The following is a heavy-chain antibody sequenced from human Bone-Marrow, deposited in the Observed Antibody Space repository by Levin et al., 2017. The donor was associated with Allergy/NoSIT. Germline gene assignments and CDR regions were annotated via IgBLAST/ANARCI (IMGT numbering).Heavy chain of an antibody. CDR3: TNSRAVAGNTKVDY. J-gene: IGHJ4*02. CDR1: GFIFSIYG. Sequence: GESLKISCAASGFIFSIYGMSWVRQAPGKGLEWVSFISGSGGSTYYADSVKGRFTISRDNSKNTVFLQMNSLRAGDSAVYYCTNSRAVAGNTKVDYWGQGTLVTVSS. V-gene: IGHV3-23*01. CDR2: ISGSGGST. D-gene: IGHD6-19*01.